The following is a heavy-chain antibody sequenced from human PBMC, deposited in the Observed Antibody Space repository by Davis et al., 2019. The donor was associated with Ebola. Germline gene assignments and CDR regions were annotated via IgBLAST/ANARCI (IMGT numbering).Heavy chain of an antibody. J-gene: IGHJ4*02. CDR3: ARDDGSGYYQGYYFDY. Sequence: GGSLRLSCAASGFTFSSYAMHWVRQAPGKGLEWVAVIANDESNKYYADSVKGRFTISRDNSKNTLYLQMNSLTAEDTAVFYCARDDGSGYYQGYYFDYWGQGTLVTVSS. V-gene: IGHV3-30-3*01. D-gene: IGHD3-22*01. CDR2: IANDESNK. CDR1: GFTFSSYA.